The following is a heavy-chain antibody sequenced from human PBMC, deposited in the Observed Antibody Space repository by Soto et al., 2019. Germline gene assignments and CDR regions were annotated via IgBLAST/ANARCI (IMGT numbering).Heavy chain of an antibody. Sequence: QVQLQESGPGLVKPSETLSLTCTVSGGSMTGYFWSWIRQPAGKALEWIGHVYNSGNTDYNPSLASRITMAVDTSKRQFSLKVKSVTAADTAVHYCARTHWVSGTEYWGQGILVTVSS. V-gene: IGHV4-4*07. J-gene: IGHJ4*02. CDR1: GGSMTGYF. CDR3: ARTHWVSGTEY. D-gene: IGHD6-19*01. CDR2: VYNSGNT.